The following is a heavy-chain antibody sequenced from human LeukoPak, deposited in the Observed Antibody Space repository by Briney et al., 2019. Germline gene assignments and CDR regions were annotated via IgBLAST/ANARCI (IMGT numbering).Heavy chain of an antibody. J-gene: IGHJ4*02. Sequence: GGSLRLSCATSGFILSSYDIHWVRQAPGKGLEWVGRIKSKTDGGTTDYAAPVKGRFTISRDDSKNTLYLQMNSLKTEDTAVYYCTTEDYYDSSGYYEPVDYWGQGTLVTVSS. D-gene: IGHD3-22*01. V-gene: IGHV3-15*01. CDR2: IKSKTDGGTT. CDR3: TTEDYYDSSGYYEPVDY. CDR1: GFILSSYD.